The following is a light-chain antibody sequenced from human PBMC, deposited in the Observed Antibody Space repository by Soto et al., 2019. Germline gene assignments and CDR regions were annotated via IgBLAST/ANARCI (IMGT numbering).Light chain of an antibody. CDR3: SSYTSSSTYV. J-gene: IGLJ1*01. V-gene: IGLV2-18*02. CDR1: SSDVGTYNR. Sequence: QSALTQPPSGSGSPGQSVTISCTGTSSDVGTYNRVSWYQQPPGTAPKLMIYEVSNRPSGVPDRFSGSKSGNTASLTISGLQAEDEADYYCSSYTSSSTYVFGTGTKVTVL. CDR2: EVS.